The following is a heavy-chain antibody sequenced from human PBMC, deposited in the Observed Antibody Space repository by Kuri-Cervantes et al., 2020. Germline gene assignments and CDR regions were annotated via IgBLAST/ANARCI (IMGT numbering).Heavy chain of an antibody. CDR2: MNPNSGNT. CDR3: ARGKGDQWLVRSAS. CDR1: GYTFTSYD. J-gene: IGHJ4*02. D-gene: IGHD6-19*01. V-gene: IGHV1-8*02. Sequence: ASVKVSRKASGYTFTSYDINWVRQAAGQGLEWMGWMNPNSGNTGYAQKFQGRVTMTRSTSISTAYMELSSLRSEDTAVYYCARGKGDQWLVRSASWGQGTLVTVSS.